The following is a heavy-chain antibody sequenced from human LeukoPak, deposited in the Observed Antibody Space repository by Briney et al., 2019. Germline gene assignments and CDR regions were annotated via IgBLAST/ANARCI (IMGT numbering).Heavy chain of an antibody. V-gene: IGHV1-2*02. Sequence: ASVKVSCKASGYTFTGYYMHWVRQAPGQGLEWMGWINPNSGGTNYAQKFQGRVTMTRDTSISTAYMELSRLRSDDTAVYYCARDPPPTTYYYDSSGYYPFDYWGQGTLVTVSS. J-gene: IGHJ4*02. CDR1: GYTFTGYY. D-gene: IGHD3-22*01. CDR2: INPNSGGT. CDR3: ARDPPPTTYYYDSSGYYPFDY.